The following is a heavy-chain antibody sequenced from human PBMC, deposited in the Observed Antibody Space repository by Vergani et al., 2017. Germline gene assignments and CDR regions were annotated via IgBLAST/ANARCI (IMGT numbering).Heavy chain of an antibody. CDR3: ARGSGGYVGDAVDI. V-gene: IGHV1-69*01. CDR2: IIPIFGTA. D-gene: IGHD3-16*01. J-gene: IGHJ3*02. CDR1: GGTFSSYA. Sequence: QVQLVQSGAEVKKPGSSVKVSCKASGGTFSSYAISWVRQAPGQGLEWMGGIIPIFGTARYAQKFQDRVTITADESTTTAYMELSSLRSEDTAVYYCARGSGGYVGDAVDIWGQGTMVTVSS.